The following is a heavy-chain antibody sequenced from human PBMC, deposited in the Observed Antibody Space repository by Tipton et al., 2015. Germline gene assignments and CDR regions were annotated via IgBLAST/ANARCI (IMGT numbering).Heavy chain of an antibody. Sequence: LRLSCAVYGGSFSGYYWNWIRQPPGKGLEWIGEINHSGNTYYNPSLKSRVTMSRDTSKNQFSLKLTSVTAADTAVYYCARGLLLWFGMSDYWGRGTLVTVSS. V-gene: IGHV4-34*01. CDR2: INHSGNT. J-gene: IGHJ4*02. CDR1: GGSFSGYY. D-gene: IGHD3-10*01. CDR3: ARGLLLWFGMSDY.